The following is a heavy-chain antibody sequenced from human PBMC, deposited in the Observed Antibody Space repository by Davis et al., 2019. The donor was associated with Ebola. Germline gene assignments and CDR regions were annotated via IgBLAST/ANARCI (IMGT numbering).Heavy chain of an antibody. J-gene: IGHJ4*02. V-gene: IGHV4-34*01. CDR1: GGSLSGYC. D-gene: IGHD6-13*01. Sequence: PSETLSLTCAVYGGSLSGYCWSWIRQPPGKGLEWIGEINHSGRTNYKSSRKSRVTISVDTSKKQLSLKLSSVTAADTAVYYCARASQYSSRWHSDYWGQGTLVTVSS. CDR2: INHSGRT. CDR3: ARASQYSSRWHSDY.